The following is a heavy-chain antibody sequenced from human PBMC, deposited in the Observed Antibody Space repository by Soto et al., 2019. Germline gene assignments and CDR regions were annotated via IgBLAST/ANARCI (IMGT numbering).Heavy chain of an antibody. CDR2: IYHSGST. J-gene: IGHJ6*03. V-gene: IGHV4-4*02. CDR3: ARVAHFAVAETYYYYYMDV. Sequence: KLSETLSLTRAVSSGPISSSNWWRWVRQPPGKGLEWIGEIYHSGSTNYNPSLKSRVTISVDKSKNQFSLKLSSVTAADTAVYYCARVAHFAVAETYYYYYMDVWGKGTTVTVSS. D-gene: IGHD6-19*01. CDR1: SGPISSSNW.